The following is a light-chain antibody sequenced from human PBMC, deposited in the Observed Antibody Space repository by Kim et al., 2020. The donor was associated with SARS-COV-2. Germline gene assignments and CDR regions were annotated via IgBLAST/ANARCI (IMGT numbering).Light chain of an antibody. V-gene: IGKV3-15*01. J-gene: IGKJ1*01. CDR2: GAS. CDR1: QSVRIN. CDR3: QQYKNWPRT. Sequence: VSPGERATLSCRATQSVRINLAWYQQKPGQAPRLLIHGASTRATGIPARFSGSGSGTDFTLTISSLQSEDSAVYYCQQYKNWPRTFGQGTKVDIK.